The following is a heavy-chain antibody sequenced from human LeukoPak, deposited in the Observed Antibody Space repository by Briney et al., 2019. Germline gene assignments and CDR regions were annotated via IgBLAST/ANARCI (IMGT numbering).Heavy chain of an antibody. J-gene: IGHJ4*02. D-gene: IGHD3-22*01. Sequence: PVGSLRLSCAASVFTFSSYAMSWVRQAPGKGLEWVSAISGSGGSTYYADSVKGRFTISRDNSKNTLYLQMNSLSAEDTAVYYCAKEQTTLIVVVQVAIDYWGQGTLVTVSS. CDR1: VFTFSSYA. CDR3: AKEQTTLIVVVQVAIDY. CDR2: ISGSGGST. V-gene: IGHV3-23*01.